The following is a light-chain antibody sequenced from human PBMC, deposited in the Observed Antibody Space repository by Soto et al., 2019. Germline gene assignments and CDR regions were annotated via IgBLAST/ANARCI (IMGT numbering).Light chain of an antibody. Sequence: QSVLTQPPSVSAAPGQKVTISCTGSSSNIGNNYVSWYQQLPGTPPKLLLYENNKRPSGLPDRFSGSKSGTAATLVITGHQTGDEADYYCGTWDSSLSGGVFGGGTKLTVL. J-gene: IGLJ3*02. CDR3: GTWDSSLSGGV. CDR1: SSNIGNNY. CDR2: ENN. V-gene: IGLV1-51*02.